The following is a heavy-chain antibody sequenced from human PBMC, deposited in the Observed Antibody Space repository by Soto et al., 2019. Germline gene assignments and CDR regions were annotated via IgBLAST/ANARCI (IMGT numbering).Heavy chain of an antibody. CDR3: AKDGKTRTKVWFPAGYGMDV. CDR2: ISVSGDNT. V-gene: IGHV3-23*01. D-gene: IGHD3-10*01. Sequence: PGGSLRLSCAASGFTFSRYAMNWVRQAPGRGLQWISGISVSGDNTSYVESVRGRFTVYRDNSKNTLYLQMNNLRAEDTALYYCAKDGKTRTKVWFPAGYGMDVWGQGTKVTVSS. CDR1: GFTFSRYA. J-gene: IGHJ6*02.